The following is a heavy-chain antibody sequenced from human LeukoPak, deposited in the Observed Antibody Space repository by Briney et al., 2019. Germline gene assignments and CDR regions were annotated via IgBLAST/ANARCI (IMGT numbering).Heavy chain of an antibody. D-gene: IGHD3-9*01. V-gene: IGHV3-48*02. J-gene: IGHJ3*02. CDR3: ARDNIWAFDI. CDR2: IRTDGTI. Sequence: GGSLRLSCEASGFTSFDFPMNWVRQAPGKGLEWVSHIRTDGTITYADSVKGRFTISRDDAKTSVYLQMNSLRDRDTAIYYCARDNIWAFDIWGQGTMVTVAS. CDR1: GFTSFDFP.